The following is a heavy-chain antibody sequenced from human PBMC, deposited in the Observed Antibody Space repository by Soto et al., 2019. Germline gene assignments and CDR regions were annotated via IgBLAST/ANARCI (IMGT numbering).Heavy chain of an antibody. Sequence: SETLSLTCAVYGGSFSGYYWSWIRQPPGKGLEWIGEINHSGSTNYNPSLKSRVTISVDTSKNQFSLKLSSVTAADTAVYYCARSWGLRLWYYFDYWGQGTLVTVSS. V-gene: IGHV4-34*01. J-gene: IGHJ4*02. CDR2: INHSGST. CDR3: ARSWGLRLWYYFDY. D-gene: IGHD5-12*01. CDR1: GGSFSGYY.